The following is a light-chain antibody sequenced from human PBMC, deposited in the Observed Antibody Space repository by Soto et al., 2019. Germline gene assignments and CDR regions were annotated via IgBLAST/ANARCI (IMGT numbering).Light chain of an antibody. J-gene: IGKJ1*01. V-gene: IGKV1-5*01. CDR3: QHYNNYPWT. CDR1: QSISSW. Sequence: DIQMTQSPSTLSASVGDRVTITCRASQSISSWLAWYQQKPGKAPNLLIYDASNLESGVPSRFSGSGSGADFTLTISSLQPDDFATYYCQHYNNYPWTFGQGTKVEIK. CDR2: DAS.